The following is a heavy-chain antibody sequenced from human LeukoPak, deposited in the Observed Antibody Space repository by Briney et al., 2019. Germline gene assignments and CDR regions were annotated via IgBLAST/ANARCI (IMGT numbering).Heavy chain of an antibody. J-gene: IGHJ4*02. CDR3: ASHLYSYGYYFDY. D-gene: IGHD5-18*01. Sequence: PSETLSLTCAVYGGSFSGYYWSWIRQPPGKGLEWIGEINHSGSTNYNPSLKSRVTISVDPSKNQFSLKLSSVTAADTAVYYCASHLYSYGYYFDYWGQGTLVTVSS. V-gene: IGHV4-34*01. CDR1: GGSFSGYY. CDR2: INHSGST.